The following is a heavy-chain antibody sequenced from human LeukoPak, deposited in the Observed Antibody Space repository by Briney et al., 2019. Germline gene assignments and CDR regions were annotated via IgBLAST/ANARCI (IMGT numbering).Heavy chain of an antibody. Sequence: SETLSLTCAVYGGSFSGYYWSWIRQPPGKGLEWIGEINHSGSTSYNPSLKSRVTISVDTSKNQFSLKLSSVTAADTAVYYCARRRYYYGSGSLIDYWGQGTLATVSS. CDR1: GGSFSGYY. CDR3: ARRRYYYGSGSLIDY. J-gene: IGHJ4*02. D-gene: IGHD3-10*01. V-gene: IGHV4-34*01. CDR2: INHSGST.